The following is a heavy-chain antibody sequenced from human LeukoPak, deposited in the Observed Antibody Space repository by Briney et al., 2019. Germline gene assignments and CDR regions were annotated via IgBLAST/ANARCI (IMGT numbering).Heavy chain of an antibody. CDR1: GGSISSYY. D-gene: IGHD5-24*01. Sequence: SETLSLTCTVSGGSISSYYWSWIRQPPGKGLEWIGSIYYSGSTYYNPSLKSRVTISVDTSKNQFSLKLSSVTAADTAVYYCARVGRWLQAPLFDYWGQGTLVTVSS. CDR2: IYYSGST. CDR3: ARVGRWLQAPLFDY. J-gene: IGHJ4*02. V-gene: IGHV4-39*07.